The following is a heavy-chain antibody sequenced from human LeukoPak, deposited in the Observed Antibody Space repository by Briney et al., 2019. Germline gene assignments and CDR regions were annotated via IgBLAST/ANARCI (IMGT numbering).Heavy chain of an antibody. Sequence: GGSLRLSCAASGFTFSSYAMHWVRRAPGKGLEWVAVISYDGSNKYYADSVRGRFTISRDNSKNTLYLQMNSLRAEDTAVYYCARDQLLWFGEFTKFDYWGQGTLVTVSS. D-gene: IGHD3-10*01. V-gene: IGHV3-30-3*01. CDR1: GFTFSSYA. J-gene: IGHJ4*02. CDR2: ISYDGSNK. CDR3: ARDQLLWFGEFTKFDY.